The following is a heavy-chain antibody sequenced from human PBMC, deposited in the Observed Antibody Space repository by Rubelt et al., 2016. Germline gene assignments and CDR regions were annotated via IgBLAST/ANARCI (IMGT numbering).Heavy chain of an antibody. CDR2: ISHSGGT. CDR3: ARDLGRSGYASCSDY. V-gene: IGHV4-38-2*02. D-gene: IGHD5-12*01. CDR1: GYSISSGYY. J-gene: IGHJ4*02. Sequence: QVQLQESGPGLVKPSETLSLTCTVSGYSISSGYYWGWIRQPPGKGLEWIGTISHSGGTFYSPSLKSRVTISADTSKNQVLRKLGVVTAADTAVYSGARDLGRSGYASCSDYWGRGTLVTVSS.